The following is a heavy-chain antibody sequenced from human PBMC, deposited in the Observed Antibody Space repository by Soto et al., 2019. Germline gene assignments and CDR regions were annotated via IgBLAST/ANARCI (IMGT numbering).Heavy chain of an antibody. V-gene: IGHV3-7*01. CDR1: GFTFSSYW. J-gene: IGHJ4*02. Sequence: GGSLRLSCVASGFTFSSYWMSWVRQAPGKGLEWVANIKQDGSEKYYVDSVKGRFTISRDNAKNSLYLQMNSLRAEDTAVYYCARTGMRYYDSSGYSGYFDYWGQGTLVTVSS. CDR2: IKQDGSEK. CDR3: ARTGMRYYDSSGYSGYFDY. D-gene: IGHD3-22*01.